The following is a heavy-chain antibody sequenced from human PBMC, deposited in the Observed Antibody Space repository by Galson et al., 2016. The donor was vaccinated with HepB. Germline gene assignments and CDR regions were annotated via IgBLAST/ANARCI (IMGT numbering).Heavy chain of an antibody. D-gene: IGHD2-21*01. J-gene: IGHJ4*02. V-gene: IGHV3-73*01. Sequence: LRLSCAASGFTFSGSAIHWVRQASGKGLEWVGRIRSKASNYATAYAASVKGRFTISRDDSKNTAYLQMNSLKTEDTAAYYCTTSLVYYFDYWGQGTLVTVSS. CDR3: TTSLVYYFDY. CDR2: IRSKASNYAT. CDR1: GFTFSGSA.